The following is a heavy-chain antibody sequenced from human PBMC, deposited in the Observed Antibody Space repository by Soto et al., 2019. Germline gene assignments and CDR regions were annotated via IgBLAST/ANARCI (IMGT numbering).Heavy chain of an antibody. CDR1: GGSISSYY. J-gene: IGHJ4*02. CDR3: ARKRPNYYDSSGYYYDPFDY. CDR2: IYYSGST. Sequence: SETLSLTCTVSGGSISSYYWSWIRQPPGKGLEWIGYIYYSGSTNYNPSLKSRVTISVDTSKNQFSLKLSSVTAADTAVYYCARKRPNYYDSSGYYYDPFDYWGQGTLVTVS. D-gene: IGHD3-22*01. V-gene: IGHV4-59*01.